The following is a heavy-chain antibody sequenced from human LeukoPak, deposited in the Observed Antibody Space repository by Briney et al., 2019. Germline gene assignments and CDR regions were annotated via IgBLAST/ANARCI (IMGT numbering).Heavy chain of an antibody. V-gene: IGHV1-18*01. J-gene: IGHJ4*02. CDR2: ISTGNGNT. CDR1: RDTFIRYG. D-gene: IGHD6-19*01. Sequence: ASGKVSCKPSRDTFIRYGISWVRQAPGQELEWMGWISTGNGNTNYRPKFQGRVTMTTDTSTGTGYMELRSLRSDDTAVYYCARGDSSGWTLWGQGTLVTVSS. CDR3: ARGDSSGWTL.